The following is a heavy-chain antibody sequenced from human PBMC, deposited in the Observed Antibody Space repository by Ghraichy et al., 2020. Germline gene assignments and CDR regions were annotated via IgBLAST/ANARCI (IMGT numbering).Heavy chain of an antibody. CDR3: ARPYGSGRTDAFDI. J-gene: IGHJ3*02. V-gene: IGHV1-69*10. Sequence: SVKVSCKASGGTFSSYAISWVRQAPGQGLEWMGGIIPILGIANYAQKFQGRVTITADKSTSTAYMELSSLRSEDTAVYYCARPYGSGRTDAFDIWGQGTMVTVSS. CDR2: IIPILGIA. D-gene: IGHD3-10*01. CDR1: GGTFSSYA.